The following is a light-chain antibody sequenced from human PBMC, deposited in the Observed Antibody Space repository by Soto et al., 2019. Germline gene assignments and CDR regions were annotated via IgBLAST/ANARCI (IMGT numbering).Light chain of an antibody. V-gene: IGLV2-14*01. J-gene: IGLJ3*02. CDR2: DVT. Sequence: QSVLTQPASVSGSPGQSITISCTGTSRDVGGYNYVSWYQQHPGKAPKLMIYDVTNRPSGVSNRFSGSKSGNTASLTISGLQGEDEGDYYCSSYTSSSTPLVFGGGTKLTVL. CDR3: SSYTSSSTPLV. CDR1: SRDVGGYNY.